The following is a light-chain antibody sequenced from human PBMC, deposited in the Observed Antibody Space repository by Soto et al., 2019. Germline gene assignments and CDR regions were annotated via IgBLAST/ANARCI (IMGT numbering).Light chain of an antibody. CDR2: AAS. Sequence: DIQITQSPPSLSASVGDMVTIRCRASQGVSRWLDWYQQKPGKAPKLLIYAASTLQSGVPSRLSGSGYGTDLTLTISSMQTEDFATYFCQQLNSSTITFGPGTRLEIK. V-gene: IGKV1D-16*01. J-gene: IGKJ5*01. CDR1: QGVSRW. CDR3: QQLNSSTIT.